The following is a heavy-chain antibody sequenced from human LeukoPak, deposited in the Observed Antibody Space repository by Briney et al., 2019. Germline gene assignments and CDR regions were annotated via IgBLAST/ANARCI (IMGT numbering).Heavy chain of an antibody. J-gene: IGHJ4*02. V-gene: IGHV6-1*01. CDR2: AYYRSKWYY. CDR1: GDSASSNSAT. D-gene: IGHD2-21*02. Sequence: SQTLSLTCAISGDSASSNSATWNWIRQSPSRGLEWLGRAYYRSKWYYDYAVSVKSRITINPDTSKDQFSLQLNSVTPEDTAVYYCARFLGTALDYWGQGTLVTVSS. CDR3: ARFLGTALDY.